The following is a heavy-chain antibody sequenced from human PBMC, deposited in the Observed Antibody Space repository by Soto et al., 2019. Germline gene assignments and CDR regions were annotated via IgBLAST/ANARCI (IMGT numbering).Heavy chain of an antibody. D-gene: IGHD6-13*01. CDR3: ARDHSTIHSSSSYPYSNILYYYYGMDV. V-gene: IGHV1-8*01. Sequence: ASVNVSCKASGYTFTSYDINWVRQATGQGLEWMGWMNPNSGNTGYAQKFQGRVTMTRNTSISTAYMELSSLKSEDTAVYYCARDHSTIHSSSSYPYSNILYYYYGMDVWGQGTTVIVSS. J-gene: IGHJ6*02. CDR1: GYTFTSYD. CDR2: MNPNSGNT.